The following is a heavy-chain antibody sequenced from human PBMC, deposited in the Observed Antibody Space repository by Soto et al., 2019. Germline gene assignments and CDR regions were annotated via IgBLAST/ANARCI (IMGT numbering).Heavy chain of an antibody. CDR1: GGSISISGYY. Sequence: SETLAVGCTLSGGSISISGYYWGWIRQAPGKGLEWIGNIYSDGRTYYNPSLRSRVALAIGTSQNQLSLKLTSVDASDTAIYYCATQKSSSADHSYGMDVWGVGTTVTVSS. D-gene: IGHD6-6*01. CDR3: ATQKSSSADHSYGMDV. CDR2: IYSDGRT. J-gene: IGHJ6*01. V-gene: IGHV4-39*01.